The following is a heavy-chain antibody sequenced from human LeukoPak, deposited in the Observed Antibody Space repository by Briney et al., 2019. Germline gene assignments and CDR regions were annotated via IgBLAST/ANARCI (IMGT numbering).Heavy chain of an antibody. D-gene: IGHD6-19*01. V-gene: IGHV3-21*01. J-gene: IGHJ3*02. CDR3: ARDRGTYSGGWYEDNDAFDS. Sequence: GGSLRLSGAASGFTSSSYSMNWIREALGEGLGWVSSIISSSSYIYYADSVKGRFTISRDNAKNSLYLQMNSLRAEDTAVYYCARDRGTYSGGWYEDNDAFDSWGQGTMVTVSS. CDR2: IISSSSYI. CDR1: GFTSSSYS.